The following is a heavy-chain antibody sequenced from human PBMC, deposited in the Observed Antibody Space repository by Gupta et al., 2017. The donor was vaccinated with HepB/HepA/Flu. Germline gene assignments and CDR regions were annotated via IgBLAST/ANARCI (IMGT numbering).Heavy chain of an antibody. D-gene: IGHD2-2*01. Sequence: QVQLVESGGGVVQPGRSLRLSCAASAFTFSSYGLPWVRQAPGKGLEWVAVISYDGSNKYYADSVKGRFTISRDNSKNTLYLQMNSLRAEDTAVYYCAKDVQVVPAAIVHYYYYMDVWGKGTTVTVSS. CDR2: ISYDGSNK. J-gene: IGHJ6*03. CDR3: AKDVQVVPAAIVHYYYYMDV. CDR1: AFTFSSYG. V-gene: IGHV3-30*18.